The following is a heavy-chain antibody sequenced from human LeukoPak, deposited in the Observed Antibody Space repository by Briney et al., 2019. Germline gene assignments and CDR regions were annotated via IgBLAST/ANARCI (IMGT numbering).Heavy chain of an antibody. V-gene: IGHV4-39*01. D-gene: IGHD5-24*01. CDR2: IFYTGRT. CDR1: GGSISNSNYY. Sequence: SETLSLTCTVSGGSISNSNYYWGWVRQPPGKGLEWIGTIFYTGRTYYTPSLMSRVTISVDTSENQFSLRLNYVTAADTAMYFCVRHEEEDGYNAKPFDFWGQGTQVTVSS. J-gene: IGHJ4*02. CDR3: VRHEEEDGYNAKPFDF.